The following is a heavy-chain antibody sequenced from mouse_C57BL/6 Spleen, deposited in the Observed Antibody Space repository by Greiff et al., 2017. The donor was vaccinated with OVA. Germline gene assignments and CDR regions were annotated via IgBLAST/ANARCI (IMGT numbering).Heavy chain of an antibody. CDR2: INYDGSST. Sequence: EVKLVESEGGLVQPGSSMKLSCTASGFTFSDYYMAWVRQVPEKGLEWVANINYDGSSTYYLDSLKSRFIISRDNAKNILYLQMSSLKSEDTATYYCAREMITYAMDYWGQGTSVTVSS. CDR3: AREMITYAMDY. D-gene: IGHD2-4*01. V-gene: IGHV5-16*01. CDR1: GFTFSDYY. J-gene: IGHJ4*01.